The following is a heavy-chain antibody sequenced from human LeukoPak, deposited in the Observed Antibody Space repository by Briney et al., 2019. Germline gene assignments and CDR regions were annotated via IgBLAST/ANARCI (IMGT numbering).Heavy chain of an antibody. Sequence: GRSLRLSCAASGFTFSSYAMHWVRQAPGKGLEWVSYISSSSSTIYYADSVKGRFTISRDNAKNSLYLQMNSLRDEDTAVYYCARVTTSYAPDGMDVWGQGTTVTVSS. CDR3: ARVTTSYAPDGMDV. CDR2: ISSSSSTI. D-gene: IGHD2-2*01. J-gene: IGHJ6*02. CDR1: GFTFSSYA. V-gene: IGHV3-48*02.